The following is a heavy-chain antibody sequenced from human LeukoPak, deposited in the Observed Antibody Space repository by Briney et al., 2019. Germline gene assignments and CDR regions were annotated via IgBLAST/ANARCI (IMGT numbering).Heavy chain of an antibody. CDR1: GGSIIGHW. CDR2: VFYSGSN. Sequence: SETLSLTCSVSGGSIIGHWWSWIRQPPGKGLEWIGDVFYSGSNNYNPSLKSRLTISLDTSKNQFSLNLRSVTATDTAMYYCARRITADASIDFWGQGTLVTASS. CDR3: ARRITADASIDF. V-gene: IGHV4-59*08. J-gene: IGHJ4*02. D-gene: IGHD3-16*01.